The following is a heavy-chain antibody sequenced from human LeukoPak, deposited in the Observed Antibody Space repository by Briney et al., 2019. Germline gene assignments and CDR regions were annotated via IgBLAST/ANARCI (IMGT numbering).Heavy chain of an antibody. V-gene: IGHV3-9*01. D-gene: IGHD3-22*01. J-gene: IGHJ1*01. CDR1: GFTFDDYA. Sequence: GGSLRLSCAASGFTFDDYAMHWVRQAPGKGLEWVSGISWNSGSIGYADSVKGRFTISRDNAKNSLYLQMNSLRAEDTALYYCAKDQGLTMMAIQHWGQGTLVTVSS. CDR2: ISWNSGSI. CDR3: AKDQGLTMMAIQH.